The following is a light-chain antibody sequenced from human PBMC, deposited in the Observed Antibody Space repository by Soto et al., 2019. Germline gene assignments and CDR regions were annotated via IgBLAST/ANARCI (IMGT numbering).Light chain of an antibody. Sequence: QSALTQPASVSGSPGQSITISCTGTSSDVGGYNYVSWYQQHPGKAPKLMTYDVSNRPSGVSNRFSGSKSGNTASLTISGLQAEDEADYYCSSYTSSSHVVFGGGTKVTVL. CDR2: DVS. CDR1: SSDVGGYNY. V-gene: IGLV2-14*03. J-gene: IGLJ2*01. CDR3: SSYTSSSHVV.